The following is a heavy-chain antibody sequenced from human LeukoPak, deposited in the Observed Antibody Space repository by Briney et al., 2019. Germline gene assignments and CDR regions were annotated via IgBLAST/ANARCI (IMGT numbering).Heavy chain of an antibody. J-gene: IGHJ4*02. V-gene: IGHV4-61*02. CDR1: GGSISSGSYY. CDR3: ARVREEWFGESYFDY. D-gene: IGHD3-10*01. Sequence: PSQTLSLTCTVSGGSISSGSYYWSWIRQPAGKGLEWIGRIYTSGSTNYNPSLKSRVTISVDPSKNQFSLKLSSVTAADTAVYYCARVREEWFGESYFDYWGQGTLVAVSS. CDR2: IYTSGST.